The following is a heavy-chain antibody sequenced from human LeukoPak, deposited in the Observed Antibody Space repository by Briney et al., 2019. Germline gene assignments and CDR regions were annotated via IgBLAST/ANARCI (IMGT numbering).Heavy chain of an antibody. J-gene: IGHJ5*02. CDR1: GFTFTSSA. CDR3: AASLGIGYCSSTSCCGFDP. D-gene: IGHD2-2*03. Sequence: SVKLSCKASGFTFTSSAVQWVRKAHGQRLEWIGWSVVCSGNTNYAQKFQERVTITRDMSTSTAYLELSSLRSEDTAVYYCAASLGIGYCSSTSCCGFDPWGQGTLVTVSS. CDR2: SVVCSGNT. V-gene: IGHV1-58*01.